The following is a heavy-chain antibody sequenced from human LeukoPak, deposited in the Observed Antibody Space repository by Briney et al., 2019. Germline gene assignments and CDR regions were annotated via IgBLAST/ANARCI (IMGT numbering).Heavy chain of an antibody. V-gene: IGHV4-59*08. J-gene: IGHJ4*02. CDR2: IYYSGST. CDR3: ARHIGQYGASGAFDY. D-gene: IGHD4-17*01. Sequence: SETLSLTCTVSGGSISSYYWSWIRQPPGKGLEWIGYIYYSGSTNYNPSLKSRVTISVDTSKNQFSLKLSSVTAADTAVYYCARHIGQYGASGAFDYWGPGTLVTVSS. CDR1: GGSISSYY.